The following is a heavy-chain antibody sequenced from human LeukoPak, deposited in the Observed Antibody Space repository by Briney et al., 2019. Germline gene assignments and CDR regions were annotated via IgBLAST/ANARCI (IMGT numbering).Heavy chain of an antibody. CDR2: ISYDGSNK. CDR3: AKQGSLPWYYYGTDV. D-gene: IGHD2-15*01. CDR1: GFTFSSYA. J-gene: IGHJ6*02. Sequence: PGGSLRLSCAASGFTFSSYAMHWVRQAPGKGLEWVAVISYDGSNKYYADSVKGRFTISRDNSKNTLYLQMNSLRPEDTAVYYCAKQGSLPWYYYGTDVWGQGTTVTISS. V-gene: IGHV3-30*04.